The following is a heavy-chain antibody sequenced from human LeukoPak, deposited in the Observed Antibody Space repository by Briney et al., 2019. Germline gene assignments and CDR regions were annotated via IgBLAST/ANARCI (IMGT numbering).Heavy chain of an antibody. CDR3: ARDMVRGVILFDY. CDR1: GYTFTSYG. V-gene: IGHV1-2*02. D-gene: IGHD3-10*01. CDR2: INPNSGGT. J-gene: IGHJ4*02. Sequence: ASVKVSCKASGYTFTSYGISWVRQAPGQGLEWMGWINPNSGGTNYAQKFQGRVTMTRDTSISTAYMELSRLRSDDTAVYYCARDMVRGVILFDYWGQGTLVTVSS.